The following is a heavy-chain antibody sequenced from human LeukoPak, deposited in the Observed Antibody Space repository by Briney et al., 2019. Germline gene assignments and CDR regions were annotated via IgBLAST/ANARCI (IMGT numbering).Heavy chain of an antibody. CDR2: IYYSGTT. J-gene: IGHJ4*02. CDR1: GGSISSYY. Sequence: PSETLSLTCTVSGGSISSYYWNWIRQPPGKGLEWSGYIYYSGTTNYNPSLKSRVTISVDTSKNQFSLKLSSVAAADTAVYYCATIGYCSSASCSNFDYWGQGTLVTVSS. D-gene: IGHD2-2*03. CDR3: ATIGYCSSASCSNFDY. V-gene: IGHV4-59*01.